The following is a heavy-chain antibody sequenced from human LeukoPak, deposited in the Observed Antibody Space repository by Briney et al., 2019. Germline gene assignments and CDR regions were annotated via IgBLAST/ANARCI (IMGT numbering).Heavy chain of an antibody. J-gene: IGHJ4*02. CDR1: GGSISSYY. Sequence: PSETLSLTCTVSGGSISSYYWSWIRQPAGKGLEWIGRIYSSGGTTYNPSLKSRVTMSVDTSRNEFSLQLSSVTAADTAVYYCAREVRFGDFFYWGQGTPVTVSS. CDR2: IYSSGGT. V-gene: IGHV4-4*07. D-gene: IGHD3-10*01. CDR3: AREVRFGDFFY.